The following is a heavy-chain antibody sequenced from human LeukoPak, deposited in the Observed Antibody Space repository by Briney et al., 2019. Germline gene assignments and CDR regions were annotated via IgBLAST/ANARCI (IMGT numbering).Heavy chain of an antibody. J-gene: IGHJ2*01. CDR1: GFTFSNYA. V-gene: IGHV3-13*01. Sequence: GGSLRLSCTASGFTFSNYAMSWVRQAPGKGLEWVSAIGTAGDTYYPGSVKGRFTISRENAKNSLYLQMNSLRAGDTAVYYCARAGYGYLYFDLWGRGTLVTVSS. CDR2: IGTAGDT. CDR3: ARAGYGYLYFDL. D-gene: IGHD5-18*01.